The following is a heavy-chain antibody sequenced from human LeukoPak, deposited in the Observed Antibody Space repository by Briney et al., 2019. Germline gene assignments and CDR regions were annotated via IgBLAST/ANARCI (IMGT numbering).Heavy chain of an antibody. CDR1: GFTFSSHA. J-gene: IGHJ6*03. Sequence: GGSLRLSCAAYGFTFSSHAMTWVRQAPGKGLEWVSGISGSGASTYYADSVKGRFTISRDNSKNTLYLQMNNLRADDAAVYYCASTPDNVVGPNYYMDVWGKGTTVTVS. CDR2: ISGSGAST. V-gene: IGHV3-23*01. CDR3: ASTPDNVVGPNYYMDV. D-gene: IGHD2-15*01.